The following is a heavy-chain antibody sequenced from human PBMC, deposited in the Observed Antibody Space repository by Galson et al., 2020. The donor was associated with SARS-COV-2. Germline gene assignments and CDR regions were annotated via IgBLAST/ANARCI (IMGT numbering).Heavy chain of an antibody. V-gene: IGHV3-53*04. CDR3: ARGPFGSVDAFDI. J-gene: IGHJ3*02. CDR1: GFTVSSNY. CDR2: IYSGGST. D-gene: IGHD3-16*01. Sequence: GGSLRLSCVASGFTVSSNYMSWVRQAPGKGLEWVSVIYSGGSTYYADSVKGRFTISRHNSKNTLYLQMNSLRAEDTAVYYCARGPFGSVDAFDIWGQGTMVTVSS.